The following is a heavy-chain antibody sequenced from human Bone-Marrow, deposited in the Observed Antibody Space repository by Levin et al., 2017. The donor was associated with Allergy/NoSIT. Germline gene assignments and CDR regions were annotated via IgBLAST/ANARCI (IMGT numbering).Heavy chain of an antibody. CDR2: IWFNGNNQ. Sequence: SCAASGFTFSSYGMHWVRQAPGKGLEWLATIWFNGNNQYYADSVKGRFTISRDNSKNTLYLQIDSLRVEDTALYFCARDEVRGTHMDVWGKGTTVTVSS. V-gene: IGHV3-33*01. CDR1: GFTFSSYG. J-gene: IGHJ6*04. D-gene: IGHD3-10*01. CDR3: ARDEVRGTHMDV.